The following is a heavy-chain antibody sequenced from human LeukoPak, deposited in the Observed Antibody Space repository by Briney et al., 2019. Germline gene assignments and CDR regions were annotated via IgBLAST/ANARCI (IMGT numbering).Heavy chain of an antibody. CDR3: AKAGWYDYYYGMDV. V-gene: IGHV3-23*01. Sequence: GGSLRLSCAASGFTFSSYAMSWVRQAPGKGLEWVSAISGSGGSTYYADSVKGRFTISRDNSKNTLYLQVNSLRAEDTAVYYCAKAGWYDYYYGMDVWGQGTTVTVSS. J-gene: IGHJ6*02. CDR2: ISGSGGST. CDR1: GFTFSSYA. D-gene: IGHD6-19*01.